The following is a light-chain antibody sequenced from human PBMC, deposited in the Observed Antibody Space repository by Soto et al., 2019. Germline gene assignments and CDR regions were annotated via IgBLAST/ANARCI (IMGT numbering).Light chain of an antibody. CDR1: QSVSNN. Sequence: EILMTQSPATLSVSPGERATLSCRASQSVSNNLAWYQQKPGQAPRLLIYYASTRATGIPARFSGSGSGTEFSLTISSLQSEDFALYYCQQYNDWPPITFGQGTRLEIK. J-gene: IGKJ5*01. CDR2: YAS. CDR3: QQYNDWPPIT. V-gene: IGKV3-15*01.